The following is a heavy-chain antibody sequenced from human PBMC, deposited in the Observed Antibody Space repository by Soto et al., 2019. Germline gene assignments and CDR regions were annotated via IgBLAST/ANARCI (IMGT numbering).Heavy chain of an antibody. CDR1: GFTFSTYA. CDR2: ISYDGTNK. CDR3: ARNRARIAVAGTPYYYYGMDV. V-gene: IGHV3-30-3*01. J-gene: IGHJ6*02. Sequence: QLVESGGGVVQPGRSLRLSCAASGFTFSTYAMHWVRQAPGKGLEWVALISYDGTNKYYPDYVKGRFTISRDNSKNTLYLQMNSLRPEDTAVYYCARNRARIAVAGTPYYYYGMDVWGQGTTVTVSS. D-gene: IGHD6-19*01.